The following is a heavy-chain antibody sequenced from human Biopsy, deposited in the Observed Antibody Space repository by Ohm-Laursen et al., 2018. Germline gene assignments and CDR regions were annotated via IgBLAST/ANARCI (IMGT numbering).Heavy chain of an antibody. V-gene: IGHV4-59*06. CDR1: GGSFTGHY. Sequence: SDTLSLTCTVSGGSFTGHYWSWIRQHPGKGLERIGNIFYSANTYYNPSLKSRVTISVDTSKNQFSLKLSSVTAADTAVYYCARLGSGDYFPTFFDFWGQGALVTVSS. CDR3: ARLGSGDYFPTFFDF. D-gene: IGHD5-12*01. CDR2: IFYSANT. J-gene: IGHJ4*02.